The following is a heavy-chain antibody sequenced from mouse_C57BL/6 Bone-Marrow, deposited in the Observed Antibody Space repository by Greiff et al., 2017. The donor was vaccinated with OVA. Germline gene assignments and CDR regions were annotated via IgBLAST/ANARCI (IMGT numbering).Heavy chain of an antibody. V-gene: IGHV5-6*02. CDR1: GFTFSSYG. J-gene: IGHJ2*01. Sequence: EVKLVESGGDLVKPGGSLTLSCAASGFTFSSYGMSWVRPTPDKRLEWVATISSGGSYTYYPDSVKGRFTISRDNAKNTLYLQMSSLKSEDTAMYYCARRGVYYYGSSYAYYFDYWGQGTTLTVSS. D-gene: IGHD1-1*01. CDR2: ISSGGSYT. CDR3: ARRGVYYYGSSYAYYFDY.